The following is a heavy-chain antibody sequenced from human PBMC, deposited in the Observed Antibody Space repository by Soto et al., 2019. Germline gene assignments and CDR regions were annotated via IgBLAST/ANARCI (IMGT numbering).Heavy chain of an antibody. CDR2: IYWDDDK. CDR1: GFSLSTSGVG. Sequence: QITLKESGPTLVKPTQTLTLTCTFSGFSLSTSGVGVGWIRQPPGKALEWLALIYWDDDKRYSPSLQSRLTITKDTSKNQGVLTMTNMDPVDTATYYCAHTMAPRIFDYWGQGTLVTVSS. CDR3: AHTMAPRIFDY. J-gene: IGHJ4*02. V-gene: IGHV2-5*02.